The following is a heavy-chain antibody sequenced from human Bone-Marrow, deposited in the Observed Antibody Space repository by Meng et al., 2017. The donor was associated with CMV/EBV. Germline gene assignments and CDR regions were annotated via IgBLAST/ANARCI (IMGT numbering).Heavy chain of an antibody. CDR2: IIPILGIA. J-gene: IGHJ4*02. D-gene: IGHD6-6*01. CDR3: ASGAQLVPDY. CDR1: GGTFSSYA. V-gene: IGHV1-69*10. Sequence: SVKVSCKASGGTFSSYAISWVRQAPGQGLEWMGGIIPILGIANYAQKFQGRVTITTDESTSTAFMELSSLRSEDTAVYYCASGAQLVPDYWGQGTPVTVSS.